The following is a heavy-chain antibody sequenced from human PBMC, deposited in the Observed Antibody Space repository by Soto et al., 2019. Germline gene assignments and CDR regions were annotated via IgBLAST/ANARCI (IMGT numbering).Heavy chain of an antibody. CDR2: ISYGGST. D-gene: IGHD5-18*01. V-gene: IGHV4-31*03. CDR3: SRGILV. J-gene: IGHJ4*02. Sequence: QVQLQESGPGLVKPSQTLSLTCTVSGGSINSGGYCWSWIRQHPGKGLDWIGCISYGGSTSYNPSLKSRRTISVDTSKNQFSLKLTSVTAAATAVYYCSRGILVWGQGALITVSS. CDR1: GGSINSGGYC.